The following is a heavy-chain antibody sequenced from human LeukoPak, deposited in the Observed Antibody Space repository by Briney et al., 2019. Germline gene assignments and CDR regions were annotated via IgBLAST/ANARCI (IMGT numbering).Heavy chain of an antibody. Sequence: GGSLRLSCAASGFTFSSSWMSWVRQAPGKGLEWVANIKQDGSEKYYVGSVKGRFTISRDNAKNSLYLQMDSLRAEDTAVYYCARDPVEWELLLDYWGQGTLVTVSS. V-gene: IGHV3-7*03. CDR3: ARDPVEWELLLDY. D-gene: IGHD1-26*01. J-gene: IGHJ4*02. CDR1: GFTFSSSW. CDR2: IKQDGSEK.